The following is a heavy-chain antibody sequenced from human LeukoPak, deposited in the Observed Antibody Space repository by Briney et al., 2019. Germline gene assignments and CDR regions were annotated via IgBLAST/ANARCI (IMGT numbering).Heavy chain of an antibody. CDR1: GYTFTSYG. V-gene: IGHV1-18*01. CDR3: ARALLNDYGDYGEIDY. D-gene: IGHD4-17*01. Sequence: ASVKVSCKASGYTFTSYGISWVRQAPGQGLEWMGWISAYNGNTNYAQKLQGRVTMTTDTSTSTAYMELRSLRSDDTAVYYCARALLNDYGDYGEIDYWGQGTLVTVSS. J-gene: IGHJ4*02. CDR2: ISAYNGNT.